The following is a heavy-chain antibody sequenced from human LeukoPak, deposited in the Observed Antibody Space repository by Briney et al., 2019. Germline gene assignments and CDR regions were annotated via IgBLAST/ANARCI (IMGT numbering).Heavy chain of an antibody. CDR1: GGTFSSYA. CDR3: ARGTYYYDSSGYYPPPSFDY. V-gene: IGHV1-69*06. J-gene: IGHJ4*02. CDR2: IIPIFGTA. D-gene: IGHD3-22*01. Sequence: ASVKVSCKASGGTFSSYAISWVRQAPGQGLEWMGGIIPIFGTANYAQKFQGRVTITADKSTSTAYMELSSLRSEDTAVYYCARGTYYYDSSGYYPPPSFDYWGQGTLVTVSS.